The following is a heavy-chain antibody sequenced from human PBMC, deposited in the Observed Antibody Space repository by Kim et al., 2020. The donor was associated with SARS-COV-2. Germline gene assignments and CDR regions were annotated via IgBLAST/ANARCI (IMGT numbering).Heavy chain of an antibody. CDR1: GFTFSNSP. V-gene: IGHV3-73*01. CDR2: ITCKVYNYEN. Sequence: GGSLRLSCAASGFTFSNSPIHWVRQASGKGLEWVAGITCKVYNYENSYSVSVKVTITISRDKNEITLHLQMNSAKNKAMAEYSCTRISGTTLAFWYDFDV. CDR3: TRISGTTLAFWYDFDV. D-gene: IGHD1-7*01. J-gene: IGHJ3*01.